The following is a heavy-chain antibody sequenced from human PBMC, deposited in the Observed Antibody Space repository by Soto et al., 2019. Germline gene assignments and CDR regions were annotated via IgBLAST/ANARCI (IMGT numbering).Heavy chain of an antibody. Sequence: PAGSLRLSCAASGFTFSYYGVHWFRQDPGKGLEWLAVISYDGSSKYYADSVKGRFTISRDNSKNTLYLQMSSLRTEDTAVYSCAKDTSRVGSTRGPFDCWGQGTLVTVS. V-gene: IGHV3-30*18. CDR3: AKDTSRVGSTRGPFDC. CDR1: GFTFSYYG. J-gene: IGHJ4*02. CDR2: ISYDGSSK. D-gene: IGHD1-26*01.